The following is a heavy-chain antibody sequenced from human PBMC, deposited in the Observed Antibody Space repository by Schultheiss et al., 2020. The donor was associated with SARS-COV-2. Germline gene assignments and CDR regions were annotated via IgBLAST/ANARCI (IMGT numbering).Heavy chain of an antibody. J-gene: IGHJ3*01. V-gene: IGHV3-30*18. CDR3: AKGAVAGDDAFDL. CDR1: GFTFSRFG. Sequence: GGSLRLSCAASGFTFSRFGMHWVRQAPGKGLEWMATISYDGTITYYADSVKGRFTMSRDNSRNTLYLQMHILRPEDTAVYYCAKGAVAGDDAFDLWGQGTLVTVS. CDR2: ISYDGTIT. D-gene: IGHD6-19*01.